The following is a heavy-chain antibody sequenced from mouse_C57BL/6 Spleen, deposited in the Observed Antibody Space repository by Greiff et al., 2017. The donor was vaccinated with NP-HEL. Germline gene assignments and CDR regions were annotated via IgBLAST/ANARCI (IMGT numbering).Heavy chain of an antibody. CDR1: GFTFSDYY. CDR2: ISNGGGST. CDR3: ARLGDYESFAY. J-gene: IGHJ3*01. V-gene: IGHV5-12*01. Sequence: EVMLVESGGGLVQPGGSLKPSCAASGFTFSDYYMYWVRQTPEKRLEWVAYISNGGGSTYYPDTVKGRFTISRDNAKNTLYLQMSRLKSEDTAMYYCARLGDYESFAYWGQGTLVTVSA. D-gene: IGHD2-4*01.